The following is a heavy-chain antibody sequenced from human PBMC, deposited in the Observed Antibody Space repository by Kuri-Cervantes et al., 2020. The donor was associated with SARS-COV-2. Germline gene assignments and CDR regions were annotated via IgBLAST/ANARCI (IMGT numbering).Heavy chain of an antibody. Sequence: PETLSLTCAVSGYSISSGYYWGWIRQPPGKGLEWIGSIYHSGSTYYNPSLKSRVTISVDTSKNQFSLKLSSVTAADTAVYCCARLRYCSSTSCWHFDYWGQGTLVTVSS. V-gene: IGHV4-38-2*01. D-gene: IGHD2-2*01. J-gene: IGHJ4*02. CDR3: ARLRYCSSTSCWHFDY. CDR1: GYSISSGYY. CDR2: IYHSGST.